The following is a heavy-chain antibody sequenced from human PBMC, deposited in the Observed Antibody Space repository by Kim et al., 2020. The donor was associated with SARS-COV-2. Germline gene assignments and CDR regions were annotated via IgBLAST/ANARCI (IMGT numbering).Heavy chain of an antibody. J-gene: IGHJ6*02. CDR1: GYSFTSYW. V-gene: IGHV5-51*01. CDR2: IYPGDSDT. D-gene: IGHD3-3*01. CDR3: ARHASGGLLAHYYYGMDV. Sequence: GESLKISCKGSGYSFTSYWIGWVRQMPGKGLEWMGIIYPGDSDTRYSPSFQGQVPISADKPISTAYLQWSSLKASDTAMYYCARHASGGLLAHYYYGMDVWGQGTTVTVSS.